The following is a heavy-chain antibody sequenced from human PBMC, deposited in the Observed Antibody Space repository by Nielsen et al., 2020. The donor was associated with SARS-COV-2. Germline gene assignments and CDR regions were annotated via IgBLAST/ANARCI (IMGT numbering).Heavy chain of an antibody. Sequence: ASVKVSCKASGYTFTSYGISWVRQAPGQGLEWMGWISAYNGNTNYAQKLQGRVTMTTDTSTSTAYMELRSLRSDDTAVYYCARTGYYDFWSGYRDYYYYGMDVWGQGTLVTVSS. CDR3: ARTGYYDFWSGYRDYYYYGMDV. CDR2: ISAYNGNT. J-gene: IGHJ6*02. CDR1: GYTFTSYG. V-gene: IGHV1-18*01. D-gene: IGHD3-3*01.